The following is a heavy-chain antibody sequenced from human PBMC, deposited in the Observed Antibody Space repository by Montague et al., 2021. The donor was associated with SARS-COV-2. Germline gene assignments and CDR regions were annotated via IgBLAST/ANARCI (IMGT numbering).Heavy chain of an antibody. V-gene: IGHV4-39*07. J-gene: IGHJ4*02. D-gene: IGHD6-19*01. Sequence: SETLSLTCTVSGGSISTSPYFWGWIRQPPGQGLEWIGCIYYSGSTYYNPSLKSRVAISIDTSEHQFSLKLSSVTAADTAVYYCARGNRRAVAGTDFDDWGQGTLVTVSS. CDR1: GGSISTSPYF. CDR2: IYYSGST. CDR3: ARGNRRAVAGTDFDD.